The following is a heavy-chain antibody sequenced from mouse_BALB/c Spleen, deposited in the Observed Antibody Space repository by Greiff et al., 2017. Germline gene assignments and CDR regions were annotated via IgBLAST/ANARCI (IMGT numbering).Heavy chain of an antibody. CDR2: ISSGGSYT. D-gene: IGHD4-1*02. Sequence: EVQLVESGGGLVKPGGSLKLSCAASGFTFSSYTMSWVRQTPEKRLEWVATISSGGSYTYYPDSVKGRFTISRDNAKNTLYLQMSSLKSEDTAMYYCTRQLFAYWGQGTLVTVSA. CDR3: TRQLFAY. CDR1: GFTFSSYT. J-gene: IGHJ3*01. V-gene: IGHV5-6-4*01.